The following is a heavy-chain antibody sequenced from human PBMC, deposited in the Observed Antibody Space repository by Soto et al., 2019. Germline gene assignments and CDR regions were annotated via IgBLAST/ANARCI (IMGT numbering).Heavy chain of an antibody. D-gene: IGHD5-18*01. J-gene: IGHJ5*02. Sequence: SETLSLTCTVSGGSISSGGYYWSWIRQHPGKGLEWIGYIYYSGSTYYNPSLKSRVTISVDTSKNQFSLKLSSVTAADTAVYYCAREVDPAMVTWFDLWGQGTLVTGSS. CDR1: GGSISSGGYY. CDR2: IYYSGST. CDR3: AREVDPAMVTWFDL. V-gene: IGHV4-31*03.